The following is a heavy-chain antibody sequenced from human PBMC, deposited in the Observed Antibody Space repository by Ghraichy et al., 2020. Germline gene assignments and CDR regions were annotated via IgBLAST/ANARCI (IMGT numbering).Heavy chain of an antibody. CDR2: ITGSGGGT. CDR1: GFTFSSYA. J-gene: IGHJ4*02. Sequence: GGSLRLSCAASGFTFSSYAMSWVRQAPGKGLEWVSAITGSGGGTYYADSVKGRFTISRDNSKNTLYLQMNSLRAEDTALYYCAKRFCSGGSCYSGSDYWGQGTLVTVSS. D-gene: IGHD2-15*01. V-gene: IGHV3-23*01. CDR3: AKRFCSGGSCYSGSDY.